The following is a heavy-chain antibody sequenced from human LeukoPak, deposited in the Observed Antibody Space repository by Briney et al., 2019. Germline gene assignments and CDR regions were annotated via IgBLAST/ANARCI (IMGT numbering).Heavy chain of an antibody. CDR3: ARGCTSSWYYYFDY. J-gene: IGHJ4*02. CDR1: GGSISSGGYY. V-gene: IGHV4-31*03. D-gene: IGHD6-13*01. CDR2: IYYSGST. Sequence: PSETLSLTCTVSGGSISSGGYYWSWIRQHPGEGLEWIGYIYYSGSTYYNPSLKGRVTISVDTSKNQFSLKLSSVTAADTAVYYCARGCTSSWYYYFDYWGQGTLVTVSS.